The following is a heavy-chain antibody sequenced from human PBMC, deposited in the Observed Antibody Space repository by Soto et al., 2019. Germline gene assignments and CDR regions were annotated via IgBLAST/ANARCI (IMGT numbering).Heavy chain of an antibody. D-gene: IGHD3-3*01. Sequence: GASVKVSCKASGYTFTSYDINWVRQATGQGLEWMGWMNPNSGNTGYAQKFQGRVTMTRNTSISTAYMELSSLRSEDTAVYYCARAYYDFWSGYYRQPYYYYGMGVWGQGTTVTVSS. J-gene: IGHJ6*02. CDR3: ARAYYDFWSGYYRQPYYYYGMGV. CDR2: MNPNSGNT. CDR1: GYTFTSYD. V-gene: IGHV1-8*01.